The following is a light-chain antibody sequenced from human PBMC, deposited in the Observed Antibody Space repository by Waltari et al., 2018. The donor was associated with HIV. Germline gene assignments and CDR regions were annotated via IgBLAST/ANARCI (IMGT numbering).Light chain of an antibody. Sequence: EIVMTQSPATLSVSPGERATLPCRASQSIINNLAWYQHKPGQAPRLLISAASTRATGFPARFSGSGWVTEFTLTISSLQSEDSAVSSCQQYNNWPLTFGGGTKVEIK. J-gene: IGKJ4*01. CDR2: AAS. CDR1: QSIINN. CDR3: QQYNNWPLT. V-gene: IGKV3-15*01.